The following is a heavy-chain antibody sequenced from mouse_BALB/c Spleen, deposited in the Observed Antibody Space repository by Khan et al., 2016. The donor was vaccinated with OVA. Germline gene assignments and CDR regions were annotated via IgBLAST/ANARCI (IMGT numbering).Heavy chain of an antibody. V-gene: IGHV14-1*02. CDR2: IDPDNGNT. D-gene: IGHD1-1*01. Sequence: VQLKQSGPELVRPGALVKISCKASGFTFTAYYIHWVKQRPGQGLVWIGSIDPDNGNTIYDPKFQGKASITFDPSSNTAYMQLSSLTSEDTAVLDCTREIYYGWFAYWGQGTLVTVSA. CDR1: GFTFTAYY. CDR3: TREIYYGWFAY. J-gene: IGHJ3*01.